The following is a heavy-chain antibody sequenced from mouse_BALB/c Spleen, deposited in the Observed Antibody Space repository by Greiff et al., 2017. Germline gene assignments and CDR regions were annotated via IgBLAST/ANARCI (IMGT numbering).Heavy chain of an antibody. CDR1: GYTFTDYY. CDR3: ARGIYYYGSSYVYYFDY. J-gene: IGHJ2*01. Sequence: VQLQQSGPELVKPGASVKMSCKASGYTFTDYYMKWVKQSHGKSLEWIGDINPNNGDTFYNQKFKGKATLTVDKSSSTAYMQLNSLTSEDSAVYYCARGIYYYGSSYVYYFDYWGQGTTLTVSS. V-gene: IGHV1-26*01. D-gene: IGHD1-1*01. CDR2: INPNNGDT.